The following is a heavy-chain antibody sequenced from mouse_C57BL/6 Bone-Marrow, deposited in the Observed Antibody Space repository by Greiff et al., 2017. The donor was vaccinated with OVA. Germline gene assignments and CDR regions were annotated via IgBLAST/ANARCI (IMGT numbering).Heavy chain of an antibody. J-gene: IGHJ1*03. CDR3: ERSYDGYDGDTDWDIEG. CDR2: IYPRSGNT. D-gene: IGHD2-3*01. Sequence: QVQLKQSGAELARPGASVKLSCKASGYTFTSYGISWVKQRTGQCLEWIGEIYPRSGNTYYNEKFKGKATLTADKSSSTAYMELRSLTSEDSAVYYCERSYDGYDGDTDWDIEGWGTGTTVTVSS. V-gene: IGHV1-81*01. CDR1: GYTFTSYG.